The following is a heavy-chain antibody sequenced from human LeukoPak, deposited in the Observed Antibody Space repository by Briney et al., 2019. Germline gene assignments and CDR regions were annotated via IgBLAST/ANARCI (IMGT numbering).Heavy chain of an antibody. Sequence: SQTLSLTCAISGDSVSSNTATWNWIRQSPSRGLEWLGRTYFRSKWFYDYAVSVKSRVVFIPDTSKNQFFLQLNSVTPADTAVYYCARVHTDTVTTFDFWGQGTLVTVSS. J-gene: IGHJ4*02. CDR3: ARVHTDTVTTFDF. CDR1: GDSVSSNTAT. CDR2: TYFRSKWFY. V-gene: IGHV6-1*01. D-gene: IGHD4-17*01.